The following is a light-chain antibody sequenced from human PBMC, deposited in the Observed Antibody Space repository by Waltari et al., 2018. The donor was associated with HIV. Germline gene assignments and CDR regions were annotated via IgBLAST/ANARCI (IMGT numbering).Light chain of an antibody. J-gene: IGLJ2*01. CDR2: TNY. CDR1: SSNIGSHD. V-gene: IGLV1-47*01. CDR3: ATWDDSRSAVV. Sequence: QSVLTQPPSASGTPGQKVTISCFGSSSNIGSHDEFWYQQLPGAAPKLLIHTNYQRPSGVPDRFSGSRSGTSASLAISGLRSEDEADYTCATWDDSRSAVVFGGGTKVNVL.